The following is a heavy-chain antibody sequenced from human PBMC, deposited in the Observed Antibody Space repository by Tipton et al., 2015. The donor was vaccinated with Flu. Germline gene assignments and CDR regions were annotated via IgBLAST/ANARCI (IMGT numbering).Heavy chain of an antibody. CDR1: GDSVSSDYY. D-gene: IGHD4-11*01. CDR3: ARRDYSNYVSDPKSWFDP. CDR2: ASRPGST. Sequence: LRLSCAVSGDSVSSDYYWGWIRQFPGKGLEWIGTASRPGSTIYNPSLKSRVTLSIDTSKNQFSLKMKSVTATDMAVYYCARRDYSNYVSDPKSWFDPWGQGTLVSVSS. V-gene: IGHV4-38-2*01. J-gene: IGHJ5*02.